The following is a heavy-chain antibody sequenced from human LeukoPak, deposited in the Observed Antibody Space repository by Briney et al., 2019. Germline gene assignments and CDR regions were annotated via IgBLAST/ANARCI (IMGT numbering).Heavy chain of an antibody. D-gene: IGHD3-10*01. CDR2: IYYSGST. J-gene: IGHJ4*02. CDR1: GGSISSGGYY. CDR3: ARGPRTMVRGVTGSPQFDY. V-gene: IGHV4-31*03. Sequence: SQTLSLTCTVSGGSISSGGYYWSWIRQHPGKGLEWIGYIYYSGSTYYNPSLKSRVTISVDTSKNQFSLKLSSVTAADTAVYYCARGPRTMVRGVTGSPQFDYWGQGTLVTVSS.